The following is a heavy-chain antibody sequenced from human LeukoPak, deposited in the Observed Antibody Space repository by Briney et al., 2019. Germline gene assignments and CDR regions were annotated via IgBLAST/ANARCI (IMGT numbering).Heavy chain of an antibody. CDR3: ARVIDGYKQYFDY. D-gene: IGHD5-24*01. CDR1: GYSISSGYC. J-gene: IGHJ4*02. V-gene: IGHV4-38-2*02. CDR2: IYHSGST. Sequence: SETLSHTCTVSGYSISSGYCWGLIRPPPGKGLELIGRIYHSGSTYYNSSLNSRATISVDTSNKQFSLKLSSVTAADTPVYYCARVIDGYKQYFDYWGQGPLVTVSS.